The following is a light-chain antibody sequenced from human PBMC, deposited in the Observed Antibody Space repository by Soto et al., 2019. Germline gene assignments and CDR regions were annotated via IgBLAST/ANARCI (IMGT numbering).Light chain of an antibody. Sequence: EIVLTQSPATLSLSPGERATLSCRASQSVSSYFAWYQQKPGQAPRLLIYDASNRATGIPARFSGSGSGTDFTLTSSSLEPEDFAVCYCQQRSNLPPITFGGGTKVEVK. CDR3: QQRSNLPPIT. V-gene: IGKV3-11*01. CDR1: QSVSSY. J-gene: IGKJ4*01. CDR2: DAS.